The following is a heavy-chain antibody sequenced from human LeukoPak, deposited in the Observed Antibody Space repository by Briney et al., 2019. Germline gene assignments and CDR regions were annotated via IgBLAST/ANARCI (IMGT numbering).Heavy chain of an antibody. CDR2: INHNGNVN. D-gene: IGHD6-25*01. V-gene: IGHV3-7*01. Sequence: GGSLRLSCAASGFTFSSYWMNWARQAPGKGLEWVASINHNGNVNYYVDSVKGRFTISRDNSKNTLYLQMNSLRAEDTAVYYCARGRGTYYFDYWGQGTLVTVSS. J-gene: IGHJ4*02. CDR3: ARGRGTYYFDY. CDR1: GFTFSSYW.